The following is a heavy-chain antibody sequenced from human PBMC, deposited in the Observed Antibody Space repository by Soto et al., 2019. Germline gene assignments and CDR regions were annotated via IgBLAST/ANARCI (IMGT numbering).Heavy chain of an antibody. CDR2: IKGEADGGTT. CDR3: TTGLSNGYYNFDY. Sequence: GGSLRLSFAASGFTFSSYWMSWVRPAPGKGLEWVGRIKGEADGGTTDYAAPVKGRITISRDHSKDTLYLQMNSLRTEDTAVYYCTTGLSNGYYNFDYWGQGTPVTVS. D-gene: IGHD3-22*01. V-gene: IGHV3-15*01. CDR1: GFTFSSYW. J-gene: IGHJ4*02.